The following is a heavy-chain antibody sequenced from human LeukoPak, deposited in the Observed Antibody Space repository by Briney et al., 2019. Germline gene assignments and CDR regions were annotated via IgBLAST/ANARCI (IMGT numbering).Heavy chain of an antibody. CDR1: GGTFSSFA. Sequence: SVKVSCKASGGTFSSFAINWVRQAPGQGLEWMGGIIPIFGTANYAQKFQGRVTITADESTSTAYMELSSLRSEDTAVYYCARKLGHCSSTSCYGVNWFDPWGQGTLVTVSS. CDR2: IIPIFGTA. J-gene: IGHJ5*02. CDR3: ARKLGHCSSTSCYGVNWFDP. D-gene: IGHD2-2*03. V-gene: IGHV1-69*13.